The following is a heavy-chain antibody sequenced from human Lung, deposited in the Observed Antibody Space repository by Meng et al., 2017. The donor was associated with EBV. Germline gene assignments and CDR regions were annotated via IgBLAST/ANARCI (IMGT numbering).Heavy chain of an antibody. D-gene: IGHD2-21*01. CDR2: IIPLYGTA. Sequence: GRLVQAVAEVEEPGASVEGRCKVSGVTFCSHAINWVRQAPGQGLEWMGGIIPLYGTANYAQKFQGRVMITADESTNTAYMELYSLTSEDTAVYYCARETPGPFCGGDCYLDFWGQGTLVTVSS. CDR3: ARETPGPFCGGDCYLDF. V-gene: IGHV1-69*01. CDR1: GVTFCSHA. J-gene: IGHJ4*02.